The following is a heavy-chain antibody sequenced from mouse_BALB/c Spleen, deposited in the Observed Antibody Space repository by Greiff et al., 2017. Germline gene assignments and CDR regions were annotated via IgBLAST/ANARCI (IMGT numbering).Heavy chain of an antibody. V-gene: IGHV1-14*01. CDR1: GYTFTSYV. CDR2: INPYNDGT. CDR3: ARQDYGNSAWFAY. D-gene: IGHD2-1*01. Sequence: LVESGPELVKPGASVKMSCKASGYTFTSYVMHWVKQKPGQGLEWIGYINPYNDGTKYNEKFKGKATLTSDKSSSTAYMELSSLTSEDSAVYYCARQDYGNSAWFAYWGRGTLVTVSA. J-gene: IGHJ3*01.